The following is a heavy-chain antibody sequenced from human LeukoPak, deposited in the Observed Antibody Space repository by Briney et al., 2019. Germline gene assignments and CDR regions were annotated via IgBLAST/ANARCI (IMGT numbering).Heavy chain of an antibody. CDR3: ARQADYNLLTGYYKGHLDY. Sequence: PGESLKISCRASGYSFTTYWIAWVRQMPGKGLGWMGIIYPDDSDTRYSPSFRGQVTISADKSISTAYLQWSGLRAPDTAVYYCARQADYNLLTGYYKGHLDYWGQGTLVTVSS. D-gene: IGHD3-9*01. V-gene: IGHV5-51*01. J-gene: IGHJ4*02. CDR1: GYSFTTYW. CDR2: IYPDDSDT.